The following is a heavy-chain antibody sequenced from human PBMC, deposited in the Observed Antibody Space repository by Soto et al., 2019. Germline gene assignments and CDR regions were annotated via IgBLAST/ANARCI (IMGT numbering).Heavy chain of an antibody. J-gene: IGHJ4*02. CDR1: GFTFDDYA. CDR3: AKDPTPYPVRGVGFDY. Sequence: GGSLRLSCAASGFTFDDYAMHWVRQAPGKGLEWVSGISWNSGSIGYADSVKGRFTISRDNAKNSLYLQMNSLRAEDTALYYCAKDPTPYPVRGVGFDYWGQGTLVTVSS. CDR2: ISWNSGSI. V-gene: IGHV3-9*01. D-gene: IGHD3-10*01.